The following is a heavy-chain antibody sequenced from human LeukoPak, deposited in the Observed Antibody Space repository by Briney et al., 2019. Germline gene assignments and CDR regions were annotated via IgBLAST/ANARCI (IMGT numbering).Heavy chain of an antibody. Sequence: ASVKVSCKASGYTFTTYGISWVRQAPGQGLEWMGWISAYNGNTYYAENLQGRVTMTTDTSTTTAYMELRSLRSDDTAVYYCAGNRGGAVPGPVNFGHRGQGTLVPGSS. D-gene: IGHD6-19*01. CDR3: AGNRGGAVPGPVNFGH. V-gene: IGHV1-18*01. J-gene: IGHJ4*02. CDR1: GYTFTTYG. CDR2: ISAYNGNT.